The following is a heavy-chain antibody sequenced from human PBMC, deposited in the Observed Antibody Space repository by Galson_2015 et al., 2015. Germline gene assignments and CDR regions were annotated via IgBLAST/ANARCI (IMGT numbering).Heavy chain of an antibody. CDR1: GFTFSSYG. CDR3: ARGVYDSSGYYPVFDY. D-gene: IGHD3-22*01. Sequence: SLRLSCAASGFTFSSYGMHWVRQAPGKGPEWVAVIWYDGSNKYYADPVKGRFTISRDNSKNTLYLQMNSLRAEDTAVYYCARGVYDSSGYYPVFDYWGQGTLVTVSS. V-gene: IGHV3-33*01. J-gene: IGHJ4*02. CDR2: IWYDGSNK.